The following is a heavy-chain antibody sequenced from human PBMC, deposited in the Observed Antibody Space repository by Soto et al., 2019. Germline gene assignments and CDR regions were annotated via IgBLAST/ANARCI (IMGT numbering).Heavy chain of an antibody. J-gene: IGHJ3*02. CDR3: ARTHDAFWSGYRNDAFDI. V-gene: IGHV1-3*01. CDR2: INAGNGNT. CDR1: GYTFTSYA. D-gene: IGHD3-3*01. Sequence: ASVKVSCKASGYTFTSYAMHWVRQAPGQRLEWMGWINAGNGNTKYSQKFQGRVTITRDTSASTAYMELSSLRSEDTAVYYCARTHDAFWSGYRNDAFDIWGQGTMVTVSS.